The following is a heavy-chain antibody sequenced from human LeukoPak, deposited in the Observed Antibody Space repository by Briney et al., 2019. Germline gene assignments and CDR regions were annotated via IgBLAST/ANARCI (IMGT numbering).Heavy chain of an antibody. V-gene: IGHV3-23*01. CDR2: VSASGGST. CDR3: ARAKPKNMVRGLIMRRESRYYFDY. D-gene: IGHD3-10*01. J-gene: IGHJ4*02. CDR1: GFTFSSSA. Sequence: GGSLRLSCAASGFTFSSSAMHWVRQAAGKGLEWVSAVSASGGSTYYADSVKGRFTISRDNSKSTLYIQMNSLRAEDTAVYYCARAKPKNMVRGLIMRRESRYYFDYWGQGTLVTVSS.